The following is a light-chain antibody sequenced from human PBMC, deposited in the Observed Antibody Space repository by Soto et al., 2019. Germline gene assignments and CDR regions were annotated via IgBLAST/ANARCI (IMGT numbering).Light chain of an antibody. J-gene: IGLJ1*01. Sequence: SVLTQPGSVSGSPGHSITISCTRTSSDIGGYRYVSWYQQHPGKAPKLMIYDVSNRPSGVSNRFSGSKSGNTATLTISGLQGEDEAEYYCSSYTGGSTYVFGTGTKATV. CDR2: DVS. CDR1: SSDIGGYRY. CDR3: SSYTGGSTYV. V-gene: IGLV2-14*01.